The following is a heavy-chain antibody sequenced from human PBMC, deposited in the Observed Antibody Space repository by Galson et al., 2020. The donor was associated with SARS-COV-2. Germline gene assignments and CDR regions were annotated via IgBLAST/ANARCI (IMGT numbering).Heavy chain of an antibody. CDR1: GFTFDDYA. J-gene: IGHJ6*02. CDR2: ISWNSGSI. D-gene: IGHD2-21*01. Sequence: GGSLRLSCAASGFTFDDYAMHWVRQAPGKGLEWVSGISWNSGSIGYADSVKGRFTISRDNAKNSLYLQMNSLRAEDTALYYCAKDLWCRYQTRRDLWGCGMDVWGQGTTVTVSS. CDR3: AKDLWCRYQTRRDLWGCGMDV. V-gene: IGHV3-9*01.